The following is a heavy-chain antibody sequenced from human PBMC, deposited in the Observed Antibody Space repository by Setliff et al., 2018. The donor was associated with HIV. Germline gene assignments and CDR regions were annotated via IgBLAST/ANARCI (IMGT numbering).Heavy chain of an antibody. Sequence: GESLKISCVASGFTFNSYWMYWVRQAPGKGLVCVSRVNNDGTGTIYADSVKGRFTISRDNAKSTVYLQMGSLSADDTAVYYCARGGFNHAFDIWGQGTMVTVSS. CDR2: VNNDGTGT. J-gene: IGHJ3*02. V-gene: IGHV3-74*01. D-gene: IGHD2-15*01. CDR1: GFTFNSYW. CDR3: ARGGFNHAFDI.